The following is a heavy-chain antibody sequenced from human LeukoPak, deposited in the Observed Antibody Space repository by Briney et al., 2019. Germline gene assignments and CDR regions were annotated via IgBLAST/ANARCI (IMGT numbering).Heavy chain of an antibody. J-gene: IGHJ4*02. V-gene: IGHV3-48*04. CDR1: GFTFSTFS. CDR3: ARERPEGSGSFQLDS. CDR2: INSGSSTS. D-gene: IGHD1-26*01. Sequence: PGGSLRLSCAASGFTFSTFSMNWVRQAPGKGLEWVSYINSGSSTSYYADSVKGRFTISRDNAKNSLYLQMNTLVADDTAVYYCARERPEGSGSFQLDSWGQGTLVTVSS.